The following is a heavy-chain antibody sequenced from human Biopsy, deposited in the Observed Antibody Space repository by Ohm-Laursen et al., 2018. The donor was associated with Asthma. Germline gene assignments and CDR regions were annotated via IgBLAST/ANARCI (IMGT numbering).Heavy chain of an antibody. V-gene: IGHV1-69*05. CDR1: GGTFNTYG. D-gene: IGHD2-2*01. CDR2: INFGFGTT. J-gene: IGHJ4*02. CDR3: ARKAGSCISRTCYSLDF. Sequence: SSEKASCKSLGGTFNTYGIGWVRQAAGQGREWMGGINFGFGTTTYPQKFQDRVTMTTDDSTSTVYMELRSLRSEDKAVYYCARKAGSCISRTCYSLDFWGQGTLVTVSS.